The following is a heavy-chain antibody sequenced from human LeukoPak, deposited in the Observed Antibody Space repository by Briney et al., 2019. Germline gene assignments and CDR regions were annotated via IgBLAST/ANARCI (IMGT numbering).Heavy chain of an antibody. D-gene: IGHD3-3*01. CDR2: INAGNGDT. CDR3: ARATIFGVVIRPSDALDI. Sequence: ASVKVSCKASGYIFSSYAMHWVRQAPGQRPEWMGWINAGNGDTKYSQKFQGRVTITRDTSTSTAYMELSSLRSEDTAVYYCARATIFGVVIRPSDALDIWGQGTMVTVSS. CDR1: GYIFSSYA. J-gene: IGHJ3*02. V-gene: IGHV1-3*01.